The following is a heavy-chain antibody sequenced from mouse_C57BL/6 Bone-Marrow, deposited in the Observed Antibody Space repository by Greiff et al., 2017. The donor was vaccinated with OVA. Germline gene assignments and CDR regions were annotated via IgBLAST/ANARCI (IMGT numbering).Heavy chain of an antibody. J-gene: IGHJ1*03. CDR2: IDPENGDT. CDR3: TLVSWYFDV. CDR1: GFNIKDDY. V-gene: IGHV14-4*01. Sequence: VQLQQSGAELVRPGASVKLSCTASGFNIKDDYMHWVKQRPEQGLEWIGWIDPENGDTEYASKFQGKATITADTSSNTAYLQLSSLTSEDTAVYYCTLVSWYFDVWGTGTTVTVSS.